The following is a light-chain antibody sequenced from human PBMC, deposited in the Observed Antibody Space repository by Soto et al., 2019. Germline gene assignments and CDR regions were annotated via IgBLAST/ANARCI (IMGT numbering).Light chain of an antibody. CDR2: EGS. CDR3: CSYAGTTTLDV. V-gene: IGLV2-23*01. Sequence: QSALTQPASVSGSLGQSITISCTGTSSDVGSYNLVSWYQQHPGKAPKLMIYEGSKRPSGVSNRFSGSKSGNTASLTISGLRAEDEADYHCCSYAGTTTLDVFGTGTKLTVL. J-gene: IGLJ1*01. CDR1: SSDVGSYNL.